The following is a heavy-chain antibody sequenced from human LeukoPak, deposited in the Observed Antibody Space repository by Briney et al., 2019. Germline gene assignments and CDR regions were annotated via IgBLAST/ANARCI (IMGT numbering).Heavy chain of an antibody. CDR1: GFTFSNYG. CDR3: ARTGDTERFDY. J-gene: IGHJ4*02. V-gene: IGHV3-33*01. D-gene: IGHD5-18*01. CDR2: IRYDGSKK. Sequence: PGGSLRLSCAASGFTFSNYGMHWVRQGPGQGLEWVALIRYDGSKKDYADSVKGRFTISRDNSKNTLYLLMDSLRAEDTAVYYCARTGDTERFDYWGQGTLVTVSS.